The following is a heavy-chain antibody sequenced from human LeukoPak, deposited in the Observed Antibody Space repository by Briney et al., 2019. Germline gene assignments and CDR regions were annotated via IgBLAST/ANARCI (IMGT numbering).Heavy chain of an antibody. CDR1: GFTFSSYS. D-gene: IGHD5-18*01. CDR3: ARVADSYGSTLYYFDY. Sequence: PGGSLRLSCAASGFTFSSYSMNWVRQAPGKGLEWVSYISSSSSTIYYADSVKGRFTISRDSAKNSLYLQMNSLRAEDTAVYYCARVADSYGSTLYYFDYWGQGTLVTVSS. V-gene: IGHV3-48*01. J-gene: IGHJ4*02. CDR2: ISSSSSTI.